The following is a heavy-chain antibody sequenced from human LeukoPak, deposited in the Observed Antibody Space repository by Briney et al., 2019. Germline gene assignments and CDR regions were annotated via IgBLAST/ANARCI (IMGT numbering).Heavy chain of an antibody. CDR3: ARPRYGSGSLDS. J-gene: IGHJ4*02. CDR1: GESFSGHY. D-gene: IGHD3-10*01. V-gene: IGHV4-34*01. CDR2: INHSGST. Sequence: PSETLSLTCAVYGESFSGHYWTWMRQPPGRGLEWIGEINHSGSTTSNPSLSNRVTISVDTSKNQFSLKLTSVTAADTAVYYCARPRYGSGSLDSWGQGTLVTVSS.